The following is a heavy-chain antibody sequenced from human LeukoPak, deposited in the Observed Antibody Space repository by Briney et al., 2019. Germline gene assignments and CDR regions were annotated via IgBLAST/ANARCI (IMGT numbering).Heavy chain of an antibody. CDR3: RPGHYDSYA. J-gene: IGHJ5*02. V-gene: IGHV3-7*01. CDR2: IKEDGSEK. Sequence: GGSLRLSCVASGFTFGNFWMSWVRQAPGKGPEWVANIKEDGSEKYYADSVRGRFTISRDNAKNSLYLQMNSLRAEDTGVYFCRPGHYDSYAWDQGTLVTVSS. CDR1: GFTFGNFW. D-gene: IGHD5-12*01.